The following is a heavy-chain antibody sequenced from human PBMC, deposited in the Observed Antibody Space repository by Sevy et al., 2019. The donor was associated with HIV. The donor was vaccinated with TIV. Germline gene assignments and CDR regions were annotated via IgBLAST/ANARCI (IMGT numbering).Heavy chain of an antibody. V-gene: IGHV4-59*12. CDR1: GGSISSYY. J-gene: IGHJ5*02. CDR2: IYYSGST. CDR3: ARRVVGATPWFDP. Sequence: SETLSLTCTVSGGSISSYYWSWIRQPPGKGLEWIGYIYYSGSTNYNPPLKSRVTISVDTSKNQFSLKLSSVTAADTAVYYCARRVVGATPWFDPWGQGTLVTVSS. D-gene: IGHD1-26*01.